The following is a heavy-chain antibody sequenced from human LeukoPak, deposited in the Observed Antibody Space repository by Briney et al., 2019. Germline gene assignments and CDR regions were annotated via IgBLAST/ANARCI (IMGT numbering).Heavy chain of an antibody. Sequence: PSETLSLTCAVYGGSFSGYYWSWIRQPPGKGLEWIGEINHSGSTYYNPSLKSRVTISVDTSKNQFSLKLSSVTAADTAVYYCARAPDTAMVTWFDPWGQGTLVTVSS. CDR2: INHSGST. V-gene: IGHV4-34*01. D-gene: IGHD5-18*01. CDR1: GGSFSGYY. CDR3: ARAPDTAMVTWFDP. J-gene: IGHJ5*02.